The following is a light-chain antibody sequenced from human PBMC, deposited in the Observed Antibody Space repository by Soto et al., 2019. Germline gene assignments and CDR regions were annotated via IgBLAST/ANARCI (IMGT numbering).Light chain of an antibody. CDR3: QQYNNWPIT. Sequence: EIVLTQSPATLSVSPGDRATLSCMASESVSSNVAWYQQKPGQTPRLLIYGASTRATGIPARFSGSGSGTEFTLTISSLQSEDFAVYYCQQYNNWPITFGQGTRLEIK. J-gene: IGKJ5*01. V-gene: IGKV3-15*01. CDR2: GAS. CDR1: ESVSSN.